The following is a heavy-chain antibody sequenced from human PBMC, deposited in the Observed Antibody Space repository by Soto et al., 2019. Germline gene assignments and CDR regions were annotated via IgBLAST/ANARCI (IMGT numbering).Heavy chain of an antibody. Sequence: VASVKVSCKASGYIFTSYYIHWVRQAPGQGLEWMGWVNPNSGGTNYAQKFQGWVTMTRDTSISTVYMELSSLKSDDMAVYYCAREGAATANYGMDVWGQGTTVTVS. CDR1: GYIFTSYY. J-gene: IGHJ6*02. CDR2: VNPNSGGT. CDR3: AREGAATANYGMDV. D-gene: IGHD2-15*01. V-gene: IGHV1-2*04.